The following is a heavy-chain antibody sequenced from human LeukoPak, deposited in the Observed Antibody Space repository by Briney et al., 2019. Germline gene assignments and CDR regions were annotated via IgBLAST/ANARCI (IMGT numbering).Heavy chain of an antibody. CDR2: IRSKAYGGTT. J-gene: IGHJ4*02. D-gene: IGHD6-13*01. CDR1: GFTFCDYA. V-gene: IGHV3-49*03. Sequence: GGSLRLSCTASGFTFCDYAMSWFRQAPGKGLEWVGFIRSKAYGGTTEYAASVKGRFTISRDDSKSIAYLQMNSLKTEDTAVYYCTSKEIAAAGTFDYWGQGTLVTVSS. CDR3: TSKEIAAAGTFDY.